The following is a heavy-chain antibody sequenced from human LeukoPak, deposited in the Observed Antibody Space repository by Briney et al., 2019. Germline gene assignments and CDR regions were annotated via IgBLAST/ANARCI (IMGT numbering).Heavy chain of an antibody. D-gene: IGHD1-26*01. V-gene: IGHV3-33*06. CDR2: IWYDGSNK. Sequence: GGSLRLSCAASGFSFSSYGMHWVRQAPGKGLEWVAVIWYDGSNKYYADSVKGRFTISRDNSKNTLYLQMNSLRAEDTAVYYCAKDRASGSYYFDYWGQGTLVTVSS. CDR1: GFSFSSYG. CDR3: AKDRASGSYYFDY. J-gene: IGHJ4*02.